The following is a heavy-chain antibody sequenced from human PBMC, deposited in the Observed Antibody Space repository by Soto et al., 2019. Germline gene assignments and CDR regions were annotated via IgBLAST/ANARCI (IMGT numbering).Heavy chain of an antibody. D-gene: IGHD1-26*01. J-gene: IGHJ6*02. V-gene: IGHV1-2*02. Sequence: GASVKVSCKASGYSVSDYFIQWVRQAPGPGLEWVAWINPKTAATNYAKKFQGRVSLTWDTSFSTAYMELTRLRPDDPAVYYCARIKWGLDYYNGMDVWGQGTTVTVSS. CDR1: GYSVSDYF. CDR2: INPKTAAT. CDR3: ARIKWGLDYYNGMDV.